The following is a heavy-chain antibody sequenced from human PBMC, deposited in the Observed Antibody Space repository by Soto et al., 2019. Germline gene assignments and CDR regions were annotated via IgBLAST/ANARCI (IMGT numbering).Heavy chain of an antibody. D-gene: IGHD3-10*01. CDR3: ARGSTDSYPGSRIFDF. Sequence: PGGSLRLSCVASGLTFGSRAMSWVRQAPGEGLQWVSTITDTGGDAKYADSVRGRFVISSDNSKKILYLQMTSLTAEDSAMYFCARGSTDSYPGSRIFDFWGRGTLVTVSS. V-gene: IGHV3-23*01. CDR2: ITDTGGDA. J-gene: IGHJ4*02. CDR1: GLTFGSRA.